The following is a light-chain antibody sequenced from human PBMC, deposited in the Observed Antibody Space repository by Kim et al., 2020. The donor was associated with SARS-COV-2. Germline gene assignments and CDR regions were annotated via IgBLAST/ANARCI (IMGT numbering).Light chain of an antibody. V-gene: IGKV1-16*02. CDR2: GAS. J-gene: IGKJ2*01. CDR1: QDIRHN. CDR3: QQYENYPRT. Sequence: DIQMTQSPSSLSASVGDRVTITCRASQDIRHNLVWIQQKPGKGAKSPIYGASRLLSGVPSNFSGSGSGTDFTLVINSLQPDDFATYYCQQYENYPRTFGQGTKLEI.